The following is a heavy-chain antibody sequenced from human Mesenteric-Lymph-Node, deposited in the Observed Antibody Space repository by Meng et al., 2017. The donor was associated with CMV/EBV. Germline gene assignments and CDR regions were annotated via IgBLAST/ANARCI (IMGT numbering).Heavy chain of an antibody. CDR3: ARGKRFHCDGTRCYSKDFDY. D-gene: IGHD2-2*02. J-gene: IGHJ4*02. V-gene: IGHV1-69*05. CDR2: IIPIFGTA. Sequence: SVKVSCKASGGTFSSYAISWVRQAPGQGLEWMGGIIPIFGTANYAQKFQGRVTITTDESTSTAYMDLSSLRSEDTAVYYCARGKRFHCDGTRCYSKDFDYWGQGTRVTVSS. CDR1: GGTFSSYA.